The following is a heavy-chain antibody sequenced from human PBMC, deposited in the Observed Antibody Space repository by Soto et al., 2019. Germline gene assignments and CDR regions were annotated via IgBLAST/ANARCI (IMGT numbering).Heavy chain of an antibody. CDR3: AGLYFGAAGNWFDP. Sequence: SETLSLTCTVSGGSISSYYWSWIRQPPGKGLEWIGYIYYSGSTNYNPSLKSRVTISVDTSKNQFSLKLSSVTAADTAVYYCAGLYFGAAGNWFDPWGQGTLVTVSS. V-gene: IGHV4-59*08. CDR2: IYYSGST. D-gene: IGHD6-13*01. CDR1: GGSISSYY. J-gene: IGHJ5*02.